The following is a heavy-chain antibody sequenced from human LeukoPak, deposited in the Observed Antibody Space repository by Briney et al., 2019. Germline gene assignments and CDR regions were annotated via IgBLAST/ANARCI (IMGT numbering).Heavy chain of an antibody. D-gene: IGHD6-19*01. CDR2: INSDGNYT. Sequence: GGSLRLSCAASGFTVSSYWMNWVRQAPGKGLVWVSRINSDGNYTTYADSVKGRFTIPRDNAKNTLSLQMNSLRAEDTAVYYCAREYSSGWTSDYWGQGTLVTVSS. V-gene: IGHV3-74*01. CDR3: AREYSSGWTSDY. J-gene: IGHJ4*02. CDR1: GFTVSSYW.